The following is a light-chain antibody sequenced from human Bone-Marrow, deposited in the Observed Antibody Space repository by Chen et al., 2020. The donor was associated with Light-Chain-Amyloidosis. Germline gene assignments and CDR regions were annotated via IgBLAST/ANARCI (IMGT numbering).Light chain of an antibody. CDR1: RVTSNTF. Sequence: EIVLTHSPGTLSLSPGERATLSCRASRVTSNTFLAWYQQKPGQAPRLLIYGASYRATGIPDRFSGSGSGTDFTLTISRLEPEDFAVYYCQQYDNSHWTFGQGTKVEIK. CDR2: GAS. J-gene: IGKJ1*01. CDR3: QQYDNSHWT. V-gene: IGKV3-20*01.